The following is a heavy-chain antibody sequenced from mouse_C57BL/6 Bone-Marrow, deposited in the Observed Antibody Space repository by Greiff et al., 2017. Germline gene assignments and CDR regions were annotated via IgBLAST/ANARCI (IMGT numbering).Heavy chain of an antibody. J-gene: IGHJ2*01. Sequence: QVQLQQSGAELVRPGPSVKVSCKASGYAFTNYLIEWVKQRPGQGLEWIGVINPGSGGTNYNEKFKGKATLTADKSSSTAYMQLSSLTSEDSAVYFCAREGSGLHFDYWGQGTTLTVSS. D-gene: IGHD3-2*02. CDR3: AREGSGLHFDY. CDR1: GYAFTNYL. CDR2: INPGSGGT. V-gene: IGHV1-54*01.